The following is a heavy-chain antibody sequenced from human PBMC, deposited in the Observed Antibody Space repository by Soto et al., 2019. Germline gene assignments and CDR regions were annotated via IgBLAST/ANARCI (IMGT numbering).Heavy chain of an antibody. V-gene: IGHV3-30*18. Sequence: PGGSLRLSCAASGFTFSSYGMHWVRQAPGKGLEWVAFLSYVGINKYFADSVKGRFTISRDNSKNTLFLQMNSLRAEDTVFFYCAKDLVEWLRPATLFDYWGQGTLVTVSS. D-gene: IGHD5-12*01. CDR2: LSYVGINK. CDR3: AKDLVEWLRPATLFDY. CDR1: GFTFSSYG. J-gene: IGHJ4*02.